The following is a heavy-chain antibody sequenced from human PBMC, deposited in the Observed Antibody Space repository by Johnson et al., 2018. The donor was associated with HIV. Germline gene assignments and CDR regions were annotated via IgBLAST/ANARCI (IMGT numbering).Heavy chain of an antibody. D-gene: IGHD4-23*01. Sequence: QVQLVESGGGLVQPGGSLRLSCGASGFTFSSYGMHWVRQAPGKGLEWVALIRYDGCKKYYADCVKGRFTISRDNSKNTMDLQMNSLSAEDTAVYYCAREQYGGNSNAGDGFDIWGQGTMVTVSS. J-gene: IGHJ3*02. CDR1: GFTFSSYG. CDR2: IRYDGCKK. V-gene: IGHV3-30*02. CDR3: AREQYGGNSNAGDGFDI.